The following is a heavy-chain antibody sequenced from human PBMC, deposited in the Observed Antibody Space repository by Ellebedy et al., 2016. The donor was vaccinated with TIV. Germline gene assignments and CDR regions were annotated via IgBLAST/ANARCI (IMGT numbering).Heavy chain of an antibody. V-gene: IGHV3-7*01. CDR1: GFTFSSYW. CDR3: AIVYESIDY. Sequence: PGGSLTLSCAASGFTFSSYWMSWVRQAPGKGMEWVANIKKDGSEKYYVDTVKGRFTIYRDNAKNSLYLQMNSLRAKDTAVYYCAIVYESIDYWGQGTLVTVSS. J-gene: IGHJ4*02. D-gene: IGHD3-22*01. CDR2: IKKDGSEK.